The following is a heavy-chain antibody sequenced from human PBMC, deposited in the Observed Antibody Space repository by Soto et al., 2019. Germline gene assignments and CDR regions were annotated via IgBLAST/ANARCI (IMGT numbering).Heavy chain of an antibody. J-gene: IGHJ5*02. CDR3: ARGGRALIVATITNWFDP. CDR2: IIPIFGTA. Sequence: RASVKVSCKASGGTFSSYAISWVRQAPGQGLEWMGGIIPIFGTANYAQKFQGRVTITADESTSTAYMELSSLRSEDTAVYYCARGGRALIVATITNWFDPWGQGTLVTVSS. CDR1: GGTFSSYA. D-gene: IGHD5-12*01. V-gene: IGHV1-69*13.